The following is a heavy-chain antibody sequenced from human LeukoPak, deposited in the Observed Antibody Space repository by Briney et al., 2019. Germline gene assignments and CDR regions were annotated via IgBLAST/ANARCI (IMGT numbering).Heavy chain of an antibody. Sequence: GASVKVSCKASGYTFTSYDINWVRQATGQGLEWMGWMNPNSGNTGYAQKFQGRVTITRNTSISTAYMELSSLRSEDTAVYYCASHWLGTHDAFDIWGQGTMVTVSS. V-gene: IGHV1-8*03. D-gene: IGHD6-19*01. CDR3: ASHWLGTHDAFDI. CDR2: MNPNSGNT. CDR1: GYTFTSYD. J-gene: IGHJ3*02.